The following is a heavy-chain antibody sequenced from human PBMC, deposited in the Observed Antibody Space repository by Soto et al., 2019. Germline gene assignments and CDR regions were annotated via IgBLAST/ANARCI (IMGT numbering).Heavy chain of an antibody. D-gene: IGHD3-10*01. CDR1: GYTFTSYY. Sequence: GASVKVSCKASGYTFTSYYMHWVRQAPGQGLEWMGIINPSGGSTSYAQKFQGRLTMTRDTSTSTVYMELSSLRSEDTAGYYSGSTNYNPSLKSRVTISVDTSKHQSSLKLSSVIAADTAVYYCARDRGRYGGLIAAADEDSYYYYGMDVWGQGTTVTV. CDR3: GSTNYNPSLKSRVTISVDTSKHQSSLKLSSVIAADTAVYYCARDRGRYGGLIAAADEDSYYYYGMDV. V-gene: IGHV1-46*01. CDR2: INPSGGST. J-gene: IGHJ6*02.